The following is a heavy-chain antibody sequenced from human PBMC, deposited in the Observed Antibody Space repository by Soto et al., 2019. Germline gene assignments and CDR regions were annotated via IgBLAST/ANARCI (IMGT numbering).Heavy chain of an antibody. CDR3: SRDVVVGAKALNY. CDR2: ISSSSSYI. Sequence: GGSLRLSCAASGFTFSSYSMNWVRQAPGKGLEWVSSISSSSSYIYYADSVKGRFTISRDNAKNSLYLQMNSLRVEDTAVYFCSRDVVVGAKALNYWGQGALVTVSS. V-gene: IGHV3-21*01. J-gene: IGHJ4*02. CDR1: GFTFSSYS. D-gene: IGHD2-15*01.